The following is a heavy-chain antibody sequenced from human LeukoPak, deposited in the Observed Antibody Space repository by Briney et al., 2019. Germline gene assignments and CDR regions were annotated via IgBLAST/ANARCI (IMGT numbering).Heavy chain of an antibody. Sequence: GRSLRLSCAASGFTFSSYGMHWVRQAPGKGLEWVAVIWYDGSNKYYADSVKGRFTISRDNSKNTLYLQMNSLRAEDTAVYYCAKDRGSSSWYYFDYWGQGTLVTVFS. J-gene: IGHJ4*02. CDR3: AKDRGSSSWYYFDY. CDR1: GFTFSSYG. D-gene: IGHD6-13*01. V-gene: IGHV3-33*06. CDR2: IWYDGSNK.